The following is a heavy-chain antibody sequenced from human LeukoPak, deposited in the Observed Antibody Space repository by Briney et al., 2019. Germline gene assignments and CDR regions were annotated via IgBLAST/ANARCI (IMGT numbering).Heavy chain of an antibody. CDR2: IYSSGSF. V-gene: IGHV4-4*07. D-gene: IGHD6-19*01. CDR3: ARSGGSSSGSLGLWYSDI. CDR1: GGSISSYV. Sequence: SETLSLTCTVSGGSISSYVWTWIRQPAGRGLEWIGHIYSSGSFKYNPSLKSRVTMSIDTSKNQLSLKLNSVTAADTAVYYCARSGGSSSGSLGLWYSDIWGQGTMVTVSS. J-gene: IGHJ3*02.